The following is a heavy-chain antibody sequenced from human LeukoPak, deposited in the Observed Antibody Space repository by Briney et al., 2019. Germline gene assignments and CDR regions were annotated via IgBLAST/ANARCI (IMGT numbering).Heavy chain of an antibody. Sequence: SGPTLVKPTQTLTLTCTFSGFSLSTSGVGVGWIRQPPGKALEWLALIYWDDDKRYSPSLKSRLTITKDTSKNQVVLTMTHMEPVDTAKYYWAHGSGGYYYYGMDVWGKGTTVTVSS. J-gene: IGHJ6*04. V-gene: IGHV2-5*02. CDR1: GFSLSTSGVG. CDR3: AHGSGGYYYYGMDV. CDR2: IYWDDDK. D-gene: IGHD2-15*01.